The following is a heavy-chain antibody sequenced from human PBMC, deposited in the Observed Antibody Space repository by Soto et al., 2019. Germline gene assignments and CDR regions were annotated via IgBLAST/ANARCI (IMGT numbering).Heavy chain of an antibody. CDR3: AKGQHCSTTSCYFYYYGVDV. V-gene: IGHV3-48*01. D-gene: IGHD2-2*01. J-gene: IGHJ6*02. CDR2: ISSSSSTI. CDR1: GFTFSSYS. Sequence: GSLRLSCAASGFTFSSYSMNWVRQAPWKGLKWVSYISSSSSTIYYADSVKGRFTISRDNSKNTLYLQINSLRAEDTAVYYCAKGQHCSTTSCYFYYYGVDVWGQGTTVTVSS.